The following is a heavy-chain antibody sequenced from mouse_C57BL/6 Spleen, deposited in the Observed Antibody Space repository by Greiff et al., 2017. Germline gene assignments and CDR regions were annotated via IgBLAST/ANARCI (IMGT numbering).Heavy chain of an antibody. CDR2: INPSNGGT. V-gene: IGHV1-53*01. CDR3: ERGVWKILRYYYARDY. Sequence: QVQLQQPGTELVKPGASVKLSCKASGYTFTSYWMHWVKQRPGQGLEWIGNINPSNGGTNYNEKFKSKATLTVDKSSSTAYMQLSSLTSEDSAVYYCERGVWKILRYYYARDYWGQGTSVTVSS. D-gene: IGHD2-4*01. J-gene: IGHJ4*01. CDR1: GYTFTSYW.